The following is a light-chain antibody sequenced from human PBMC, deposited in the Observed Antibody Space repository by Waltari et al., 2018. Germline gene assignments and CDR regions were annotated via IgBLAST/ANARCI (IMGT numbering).Light chain of an antibody. Sequence: DIQMTQSPSTLSACVGDRVSITCRASQNINNWLAWYQQKPGKAPNLLIYTASNLESGVPSRFSGSGSGTEFTLTISSLQPDDLATYYCQHYSTYSRTFGQGTKVEIK. CDR3: QHYSTYSRT. J-gene: IGKJ1*01. V-gene: IGKV1-5*03. CDR1: QNINNW. CDR2: TAS.